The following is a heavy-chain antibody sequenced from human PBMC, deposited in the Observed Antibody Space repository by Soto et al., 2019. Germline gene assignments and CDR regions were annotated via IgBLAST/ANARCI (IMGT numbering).Heavy chain of an antibody. Sequence: SATLSLTSSVSADSFSKYYWTWIRQPPGERLEWIWYIYFNGNTNYNPSLKGRVTISIDTSKKQFSLNLSSVTAADTAVYYCASVTFGGVVLAHWGQGTLVTVPQ. CDR2: IYFNGNT. CDR3: ASVTFGGVVLAH. V-gene: IGHV4-59*01. CDR1: ADSFSKYY. J-gene: IGHJ4*02. D-gene: IGHD3-16*01.